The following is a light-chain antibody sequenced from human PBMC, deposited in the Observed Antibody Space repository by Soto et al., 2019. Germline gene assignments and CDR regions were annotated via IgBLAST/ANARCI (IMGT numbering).Light chain of an antibody. CDR3: QQYNIWPPYT. Sequence: EIVMTQSPATLSVSQGERATLYCKASQRISSNLAWYQQKPGQPPRLLIYGASTRATGIPARFSGSGSGTEFTLTISGLQSEDFALYYCQQYNIWPPYTFGQGTRLEI. J-gene: IGKJ5*01. V-gene: IGKV3-15*01. CDR2: GAS. CDR1: QRISSN.